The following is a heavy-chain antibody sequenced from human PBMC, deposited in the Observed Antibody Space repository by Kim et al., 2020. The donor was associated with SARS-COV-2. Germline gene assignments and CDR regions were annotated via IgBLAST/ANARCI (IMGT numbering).Heavy chain of an antibody. V-gene: IGHV4-30-4*01. Sequence: SETLSLTCTVSGGSISSGDYYWSWIRQPPGKGLEWIGYIYYSGSTYYNPSLKSRVTISVDTSKNQFSLKLSSVTAADTAVYYCARVPGYSVVPAALSGFDPWGQGTLVTVSS. J-gene: IGHJ5*02. CDR1: GGSISSGDYY. CDR3: ARVPGYSVVPAALSGFDP. CDR2: IYYSGST. D-gene: IGHD2-2*01.